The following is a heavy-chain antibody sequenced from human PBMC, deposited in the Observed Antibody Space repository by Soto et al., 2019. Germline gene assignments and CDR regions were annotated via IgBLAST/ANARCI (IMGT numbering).Heavy chain of an antibody. Sequence: EVPLVESGGGLVQPGGSLRLSCAASGFTFSSYWMSWVRQAPGKGLEWVANIKQDGSENYYVDSVKGRFTISRDNAKNSRELQINILSAKDTAVYDCARGFNYRGYYFDSWCRGTMVTVSS. J-gene: IGHJ4*02. D-gene: IGHD4-4*01. CDR1: GFTFSSYW. CDR2: IKQDGSEN. CDR3: ARGFNYRGYYFDS. V-gene: IGHV3-7*03.